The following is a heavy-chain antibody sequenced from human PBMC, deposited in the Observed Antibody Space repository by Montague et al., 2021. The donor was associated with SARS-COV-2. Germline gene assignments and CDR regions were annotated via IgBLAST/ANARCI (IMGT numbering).Heavy chain of an antibody. Sequence: SETLSLTCTVSGGSISSNNWYWGWIRPSQGQGLQWIVYLYHSGSTNYNLNPKSRATIAIATTKNQLSLKPSSVTAADTDLYDCARGVIVLQGVTNGMDVWGQGTTVTVSS. CDR3: ARGVIVLQGVTNGMDV. V-gene: IGHV4-39*07. CDR2: LYHSGST. D-gene: IGHD3-10*01. CDR1: GGSISSNNWY. J-gene: IGHJ6*02.